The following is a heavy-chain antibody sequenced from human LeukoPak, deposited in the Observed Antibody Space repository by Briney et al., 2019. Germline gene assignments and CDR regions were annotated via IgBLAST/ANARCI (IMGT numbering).Heavy chain of an antibody. CDR3: ARPDDSESFYRANHY. V-gene: IGHV3-30*04. Sequence: GRSLRLSCAASGFSFNAYPMHWVRQAPGTGLEWVAVISNDGNNKYYADSVKGRSTISRDNSNNTLSLQMNGLRVEDTAVYYCARPDDSESFYRANHYWGRGTLVTVS. CDR2: ISNDGNNK. J-gene: IGHJ4*02. CDR1: GFSFNAYP. D-gene: IGHD3-10*01.